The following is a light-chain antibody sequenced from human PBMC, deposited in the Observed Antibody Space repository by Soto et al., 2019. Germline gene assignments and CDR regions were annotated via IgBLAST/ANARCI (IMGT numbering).Light chain of an antibody. J-gene: IGKJ2*01. CDR3: QQYDSLPYT. V-gene: IGKV1-5*01. CDR2: DAS. CDR1: QSISVS. Sequence: IQMTQSPSTLSASVGGTVNISCRASQSISVSLAWYQQKPGKAPRLLIYDASTLQGGVPSRFSGRGSGTDFTFTINGLQPEDIATYCCQQYDSLPYTFGQGTKVDIK.